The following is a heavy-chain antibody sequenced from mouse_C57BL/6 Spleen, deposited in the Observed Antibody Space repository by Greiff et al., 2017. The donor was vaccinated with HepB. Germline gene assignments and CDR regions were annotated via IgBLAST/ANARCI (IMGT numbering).Heavy chain of an antibody. D-gene: IGHD4-1*01. J-gene: IGHJ1*03. CDR3: ARPGTGTGYFDV. CDR1: GYAFSSSW. V-gene: IGHV1-82*01. CDR2: IYPGDGDT. Sequence: LVESGPELVKPGASVKISCKASGYAFSSSWMNWVKQRPGKGLEWIGRIYPGDGDTNYNGKFKGKATLTADKSSSTAYMQLSSLTSEDSAVYFCARPGTGTGYFDVWGTGTTVTVSS.